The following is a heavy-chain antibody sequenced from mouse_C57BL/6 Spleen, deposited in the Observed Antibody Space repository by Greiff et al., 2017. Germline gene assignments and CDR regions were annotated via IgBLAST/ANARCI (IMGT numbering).Heavy chain of an antibody. J-gene: IGHJ2*01. Sequence: QVQLQQSGAELVMPGASVKLSCKASGYTFTSYWMHWVKQRPGQGLEWIGEIDPSDSYTNYNQKFKGKSTLTVDKSSSTAYMQLSSLTSEDSAVYYCARGEGLGLRPFDYWGQGTTLTVSS. CDR3: ARGEGLGLRPFDY. D-gene: IGHD2-4*01. CDR2: IDPSDSYT. V-gene: IGHV1-69*01. CDR1: GYTFTSYW.